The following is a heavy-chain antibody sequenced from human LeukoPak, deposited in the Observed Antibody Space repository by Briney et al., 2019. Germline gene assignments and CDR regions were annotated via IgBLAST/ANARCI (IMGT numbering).Heavy chain of an antibody. CDR3: ARVHSNRGYCSSTSCPGRQAYFDL. CDR2: ISAYNGNT. D-gene: IGHD2-2*01. J-gene: IGHJ2*01. V-gene: IGHV1-18*01. Sequence: ASVKVSCKASGYTFTSYGISWVRQAPGQGLEWMGWISAYNGNTNYAQKLQGRVTMTTDTSTSTAYMELRSLRSDDTAVYYCARVHSNRGYCSSTSCPGRQAYFDLWGRGTLVTVSS. CDR1: GYTFTSYG.